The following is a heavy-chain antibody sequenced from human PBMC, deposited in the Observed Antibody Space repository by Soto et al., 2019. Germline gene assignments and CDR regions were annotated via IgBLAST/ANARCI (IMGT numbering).Heavy chain of an antibody. CDR1: GYTFTSYA. J-gene: IGHJ5*02. V-gene: IGHV1-3*01. CDR3: ARSAGGYYNWFDP. CDR2: INAGNGNT. Sequence: ASVKVSCKASGYTFTSYAMHWVRQAPGQRLEWMGWINAGNGNTKYSQKFQGRVTITRDTSASTAYMELSSLRSEDTAVYYCARSAGGYYNWFDPWGQGTLVTVS. D-gene: IGHD3-22*01.